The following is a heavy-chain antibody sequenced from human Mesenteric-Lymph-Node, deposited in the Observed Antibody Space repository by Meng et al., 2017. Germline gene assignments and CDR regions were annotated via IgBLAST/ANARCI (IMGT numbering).Heavy chain of an antibody. V-gene: IGHV4-34*01. CDR1: GGSFTGYH. CDR3: ASPDYYDSSGYDY. D-gene: IGHD3-22*01. Sequence: SETLSLTCAVYGGSFTGYHWGWIRQPPGKGLGWIGEINHSGSTNYNPSLKSRVTMSVDTSKKQFSLKLSSVTAADTAVYYCASPDYYDSSGYDYWGQGTLVTVSS. CDR2: INHSGST. J-gene: IGHJ4*02.